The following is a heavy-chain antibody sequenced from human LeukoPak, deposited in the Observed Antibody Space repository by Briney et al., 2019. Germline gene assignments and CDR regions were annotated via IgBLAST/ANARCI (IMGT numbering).Heavy chain of an antibody. CDR1: GFTFSDYY. CDR3: ARRAASGRYFDY. Sequence: PGGSLRLSCAASGFTFSDYYMTWIRQAPGQGLEWVSYISSGTTPYYADSVKGRSTISRDNAGNSLYLQMSSLRAEDTAVYYCARRAASGRYFDYWGQGTPVTVSS. D-gene: IGHD6-13*01. J-gene: IGHJ4*02. V-gene: IGHV3-11*01. CDR2: ISSGTTP.